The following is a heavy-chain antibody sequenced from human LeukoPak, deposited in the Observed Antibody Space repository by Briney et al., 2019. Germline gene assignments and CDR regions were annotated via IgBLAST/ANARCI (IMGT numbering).Heavy chain of an antibody. CDR1: GFTFSNYW. D-gene: IGHD3-16*01. Sequence: PGGSLRLSCAASGFTFSNYWMSWVRQAPGKGLEWVADIKKDGGEKYYGDSEKGRFTISRDNAQNSMYLQMNSLRGEDTAVYYCATKLRGGMDVWGRGTTVTVSS. J-gene: IGHJ6*04. CDR2: IKKDGGEK. V-gene: IGHV3-7*03. CDR3: ATKLRGGMDV.